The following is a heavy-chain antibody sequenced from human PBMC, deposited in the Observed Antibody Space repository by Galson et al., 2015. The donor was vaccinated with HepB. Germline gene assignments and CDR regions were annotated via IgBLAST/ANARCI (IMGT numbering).Heavy chain of an antibody. V-gene: IGHV3-23*01. D-gene: IGHD6-13*01. CDR3: AKDVAATGPGSGYFHS. Sequence: SLRLSCAASGFTFASYAMSWVRQAPGKGLEWVSVISGSGDSTYYAPSVKGRFAIYRDNSKNTLYLEMNSLGTDDTAVYYCAKDVAATGPGSGYFHSWGQGTLVTVSS. J-gene: IGHJ4*02. CDR1: GFTFASYA. CDR2: ISGSGDST.